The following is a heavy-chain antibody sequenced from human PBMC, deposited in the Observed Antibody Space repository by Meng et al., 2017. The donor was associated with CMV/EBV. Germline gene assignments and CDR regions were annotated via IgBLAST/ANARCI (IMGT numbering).Heavy chain of an antibody. CDR1: GFTFSSYW. D-gene: IGHD6-13*01. V-gene: IGHV3-7*03. CDR2: IKQDGSEK. Sequence: GESLKISCAASGFTFSSYWMSWVRQAPGKGLEWVANIKQDGSEKYYVDSVKGRFTISRDNAKNSLYLQMNSLRAEDTALYYCARDWYSSSRYFDYWGQGTLVTVSS. J-gene: IGHJ4*02. CDR3: ARDWYSSSRYFDY.